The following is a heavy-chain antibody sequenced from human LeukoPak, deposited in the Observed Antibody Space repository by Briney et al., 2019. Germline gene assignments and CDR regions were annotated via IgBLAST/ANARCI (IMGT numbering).Heavy chain of an antibody. V-gene: IGHV3-23*01. CDR1: GFTFSSYA. J-gene: IGHJ4*02. CDR2: ISGSGGST. Sequence: GGSLRLSCAASGFTFSSYAMSWVRQAPGKGLEWVSAISGSGGSTYYADSVKGRFTIFRDNSKNTPYLQMNSLRAEDTAVYYCAKDRSYYDSSGYYHEGFDYWGQGTLVTVSS. CDR3: AKDRSYYDSSGYYHEGFDY. D-gene: IGHD3-22*01.